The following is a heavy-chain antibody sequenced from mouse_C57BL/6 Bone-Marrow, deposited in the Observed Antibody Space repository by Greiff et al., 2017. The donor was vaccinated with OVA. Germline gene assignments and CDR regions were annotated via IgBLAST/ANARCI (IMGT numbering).Heavy chain of an antibody. CDR2: INPGSGGT. CDR1: GYAFTNYL. D-gene: IGHD2-4*01. Sequence: QVHVKQSGAELVRPGTSVKVSCKASGYAFTNYLIEWVKQRPGQGLEWIGVINPGSGGTNYNEKFKGKATLTADKSSSTAYMQLSSLTSEDSAVYFCARPYDYDGDYYAMDYWGQGTSVTVSS. V-gene: IGHV1-54*01. J-gene: IGHJ4*01. CDR3: ARPYDYDGDYYAMDY.